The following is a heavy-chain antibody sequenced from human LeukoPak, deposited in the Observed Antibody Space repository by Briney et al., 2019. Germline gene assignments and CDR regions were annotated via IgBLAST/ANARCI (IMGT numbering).Heavy chain of an antibody. CDR3: AKGDGYSYGYVDY. Sequence: PGGSLRLSCAASGFTFYSYAMSWVRQAPGKGLEWVSGMRASGGSSYYADSVKGRFSISRDNPKNTLYLQMNTLRAEDTAVYYCAKGDGYSYGYVDYWGQGTLVTVSS. J-gene: IGHJ4*02. V-gene: IGHV3-23*01. CDR1: GFTFYSYA. D-gene: IGHD5-18*01. CDR2: MRASGGSS.